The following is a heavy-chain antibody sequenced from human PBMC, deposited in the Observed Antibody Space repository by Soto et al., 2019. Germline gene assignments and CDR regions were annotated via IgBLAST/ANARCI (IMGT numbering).Heavy chain of an antibody. CDR3: AREAVQQLVRFYYYYYYMDV. D-gene: IGHD6-13*01. J-gene: IGHJ6*03. CDR1: GFTFSSYG. V-gene: IGHV3-33*01. CDR2: IWYDGSNK. Sequence: PGGSLRLSCAASGFTFSSYGMHWVRQATGKGLEWVAVIWYDGSNKYYADSVKGRFTISRDNSKNTLYLQMNSLRAEDTAVYYCAREAVQQLVRFYYYYYYMDVWGKGTTVTVSS.